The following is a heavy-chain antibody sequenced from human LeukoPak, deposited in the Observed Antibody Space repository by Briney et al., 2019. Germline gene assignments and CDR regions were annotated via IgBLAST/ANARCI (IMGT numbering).Heavy chain of an antibody. D-gene: IGHD6-13*01. CDR1: GGSISSYY. Sequence: SETLSLTCTVSGGSISSYYRSWFRQPPGKGLEYIGCIYNSGSTNYNPSLKSRVSISVDTSKNQFSLKLTSVIAADTAVYYCAITSIWLAFDIWGQGTMVTVSS. V-gene: IGHV4-59*01. CDR2: IYNSGST. CDR3: AITSIWLAFDI. J-gene: IGHJ3*02.